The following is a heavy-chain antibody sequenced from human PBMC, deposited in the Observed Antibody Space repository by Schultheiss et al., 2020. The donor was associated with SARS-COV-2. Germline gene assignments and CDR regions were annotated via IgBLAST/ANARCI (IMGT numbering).Heavy chain of an antibody. CDR3: ARGSPLDWYFDL. V-gene: IGHV3-33*08. J-gene: IGHJ2*01. Sequence: GGSLRLSCAASGFTFSSYDMHWVRQSPGKGLEWVGIIYYDGINKYYGDSVKGRFTISRDNSKNTLYLHMNSLRVEDTGLYYCARGSPLDWYFDLWGRGTLVTVSS. CDR1: GFTFSSYD. CDR2: IYYDGINK.